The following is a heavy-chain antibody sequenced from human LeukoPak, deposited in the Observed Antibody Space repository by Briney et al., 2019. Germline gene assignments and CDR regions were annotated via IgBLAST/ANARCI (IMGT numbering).Heavy chain of an antibody. CDR2: NYNSGTT. CDR3: AREVVAAAPRCFEY. J-gene: IGHJ4*01. Sequence: SDPLSLTCTVSGGSISISSYYCRSIRKPRGKGLDWLGSNYNSGTTSATPYRKSPVTISVATSKNTISMKLSPVTAVDTAVYYCAREVVAAAPRCFEYWGHGTLVTVSS. D-gene: IGHD2-15*01. V-gene: IGHV4-39*02. CDR1: GGSISISSYY.